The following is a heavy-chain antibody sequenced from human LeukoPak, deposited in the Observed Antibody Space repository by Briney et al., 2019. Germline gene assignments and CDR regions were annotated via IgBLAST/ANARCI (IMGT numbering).Heavy chain of an antibody. D-gene: IGHD1-26*01. CDR2: TNPSGGST. Sequence: GASVKVSCKASGYTFTSYYMHWVRQAPGQGPEWMGITNPSGGSTSYAQKFQGRVTMTRDTSTSTVYMELSSLRSEDTAVYYCAREGRVGALGYWGQGTLVAVSS. J-gene: IGHJ4*02. CDR1: GYTFTSYY. V-gene: IGHV1-46*01. CDR3: AREGRVGALGY.